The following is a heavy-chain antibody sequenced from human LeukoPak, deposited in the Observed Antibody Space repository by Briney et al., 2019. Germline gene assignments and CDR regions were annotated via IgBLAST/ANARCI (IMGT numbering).Heavy chain of an antibody. V-gene: IGHV4-59*01. CDR2: VYYNGIT. J-gene: IGHJ4*02. D-gene: IGHD1/OR15-1a*01. CDR3: VSQLGGTTFH. Sequence: SETLSLTCTVSGVSINTYFWSWIREPPGKGLGGMGYVYYNGITNYNPCLKSRVSISLDTSKNQFSLRLNSVTAAETAVYYCVSQLGGTTFHWGQGTLVTVSS. CDR1: GVSINTYF.